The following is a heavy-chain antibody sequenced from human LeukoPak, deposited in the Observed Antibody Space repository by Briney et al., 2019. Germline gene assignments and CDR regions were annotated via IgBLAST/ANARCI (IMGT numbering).Heavy chain of an antibody. CDR3: ARVEERDLFGY. Sequence: SGGSLRLSCAASGFTFSSYSMNWVRQAPGKGLEWVSSISSSSSYIYYADSVKGRFTISRDNAKNSLYLQMNSLRAEDTAMYYCARVEERDLFGYWGQGTLVTVSS. CDR1: GFTFSSYS. CDR2: ISSSSSYI. V-gene: IGHV3-21*01. J-gene: IGHJ4*02.